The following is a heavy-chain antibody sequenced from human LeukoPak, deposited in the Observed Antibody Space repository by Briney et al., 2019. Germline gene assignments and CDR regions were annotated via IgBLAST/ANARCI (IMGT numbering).Heavy chain of an antibody. V-gene: IGHV1-8*01. J-gene: IGHJ4*02. D-gene: IGHD3-3*01. CDR2: MNPNSGNT. CDR3: AMLYYDFSHIDY. CDR1: GYTFTSYD. Sequence: ASVKVSCKASGYTFTSYDINWVRQATGQGLEWMGWMNPNSGNTGYAQKFQGRVTMTTDTSTSTAYMELSRLRSDDTAVYYCAMLYYDFSHIDYWGQGTLVTVSS.